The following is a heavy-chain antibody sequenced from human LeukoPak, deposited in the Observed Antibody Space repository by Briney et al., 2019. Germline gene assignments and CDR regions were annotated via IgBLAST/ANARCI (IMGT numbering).Heavy chain of an antibody. Sequence: GGSLRLSCAASGFTFSSYEMNWVRQAPGKGLEWVSYMSPSGSTIYYTDSVKGRFTISRDNAKNSLYLQMNSLRAEDTAVYYCARDRMVRGVIIAGNAFDIWGQGTMVPVSS. V-gene: IGHV3-48*03. CDR1: GFTFSSYE. D-gene: IGHD3-10*01. J-gene: IGHJ3*02. CDR2: MSPSGSTI. CDR3: ARDRMVRGVIIAGNAFDI.